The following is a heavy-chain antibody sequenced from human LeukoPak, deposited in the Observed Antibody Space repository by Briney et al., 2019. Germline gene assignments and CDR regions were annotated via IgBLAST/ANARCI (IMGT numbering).Heavy chain of an antibody. J-gene: IGHJ4*02. Sequence: PGGSLRLYCAASGFTFNKYGMHWIRQAPGKGLEWVAFIRYDGLSTYYADSVRGRFTISRDSSKNTLYLQVNSLRTEDTAVYYCAKPGRSYCGGDCFSESLPYYFDSWGQGTLVTVSS. CDR1: GFTFNKYG. CDR3: AKPGRSYCGGDCFSESLPYYFDS. V-gene: IGHV3-30*02. CDR2: IRYDGLST. D-gene: IGHD2-21*01.